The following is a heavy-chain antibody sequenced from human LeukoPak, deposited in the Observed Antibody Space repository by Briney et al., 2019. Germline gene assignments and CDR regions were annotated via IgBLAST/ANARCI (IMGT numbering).Heavy chain of an antibody. Sequence: SETLSLTCAVYGGSFSGYYWSWIRQPPGKGLEWIGEINHSGSTNYNPSLKSRVTISVDTSKNQFSLKLSSVTAADTAVYYCARLEPGLAARVGYCSGGSCYRSYYYYMDVWGKGTTVTVSS. CDR2: INHSGST. J-gene: IGHJ6*03. V-gene: IGHV4-34*01. CDR3: ARLEPGLAARVGYCSGGSCYRSYYYYMDV. D-gene: IGHD2-15*01. CDR1: GGSFSGYY.